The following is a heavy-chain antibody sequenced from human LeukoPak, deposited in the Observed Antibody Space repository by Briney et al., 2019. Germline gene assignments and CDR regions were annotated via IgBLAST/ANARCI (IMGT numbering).Heavy chain of an antibody. J-gene: IGHJ4*02. CDR3: ARTGVVATSYFFDY. D-gene: IGHD5-12*01. CDR1: GGSISSYY. V-gene: IGHV4-59*01. CDR2: IYYSGSA. Sequence: SETLSLTCTVSGGSISSYYWSWIRQPPGKGLEWIGFIYYSGSANYNPSLRSRVTMSVDTSKNQFSLKLTSVTAADAAVYYCARTGVVATSYFFDYWGQGILVTVSS.